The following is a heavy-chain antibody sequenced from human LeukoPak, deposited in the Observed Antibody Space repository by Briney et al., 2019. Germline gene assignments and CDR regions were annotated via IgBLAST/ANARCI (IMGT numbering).Heavy chain of an antibody. CDR3: AKDQGGKPPHYLDS. D-gene: IGHD3-16*01. J-gene: IGHJ4*02. CDR2: ISASGGST. Sequence: GGFLRLSCAASGFTFSSSAMSWVRQVPGKGLEWVSGISASGGSTSYADSVRGRFTISRDNSKNTLYVQMNSLRDEDTAVYYWAKDQGGKPPHYLDSGGREPLVTVS. CDR1: GFTFSSSA. V-gene: IGHV3-23*01.